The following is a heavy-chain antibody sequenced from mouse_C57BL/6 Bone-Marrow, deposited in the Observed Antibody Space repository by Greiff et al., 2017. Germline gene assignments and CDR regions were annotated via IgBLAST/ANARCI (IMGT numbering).Heavy chain of an antibody. CDR3: ARGDPITTVVATPYYYAMDY. V-gene: IGHV1-9*01. CDR2: ILTGSGST. J-gene: IGHJ4*01. Sequence: QVQLQQSGAELMKPGASVKLSCKATGYTFTGYWIEWVKQRPGHGLEWIGEILTGSGSTNYNEKFKGKAPFTADTSSNTAYIQLSSLTTEDSAIYYCARGDPITTVVATPYYYAMDYWGQGTSVTVSS. CDR1: GYTFTGYW. D-gene: IGHD1-1*01.